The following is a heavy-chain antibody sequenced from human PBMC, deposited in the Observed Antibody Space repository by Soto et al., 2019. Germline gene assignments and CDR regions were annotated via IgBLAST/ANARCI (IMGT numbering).Heavy chain of an antibody. CDR3: GGKNYPSSGYFDY. D-gene: IGHD3-22*01. Sequence: SETLSRTCTVCGGSISSYYWSWIRQPPGKGLEWIGYMYYSGSTNYNPSLKSRVTISVDTSKNQFSLKLSSVTAADTAVYYCGGKNYPSSGYFDYWGQGTLVTVSS. CDR2: MYYSGST. J-gene: IGHJ4*02. CDR1: GGSISSYY. V-gene: IGHV4-59*01.